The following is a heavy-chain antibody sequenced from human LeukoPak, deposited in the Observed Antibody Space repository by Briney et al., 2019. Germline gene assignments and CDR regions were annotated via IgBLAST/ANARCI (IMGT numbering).Heavy chain of an antibody. CDR3: ATEGRRYDSSSHALDI. V-gene: IGHV1-24*01. D-gene: IGHD3-22*01. J-gene: IGHJ3*02. CDR2: FDPEDGET. Sequence: ASVKVSCKVSGYTLTELSMHWVRQAPGKGLEWMGGFDPEDGETIYAQKFQGRVTMTEDTSTDTAYMELSSLRSEDTAVYYCATEGRRYDSSSHALDIWGQGTMVTVSS. CDR1: GYTLTELS.